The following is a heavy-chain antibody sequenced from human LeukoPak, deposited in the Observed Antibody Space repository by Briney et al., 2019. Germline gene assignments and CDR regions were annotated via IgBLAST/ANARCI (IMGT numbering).Heavy chain of an antibody. J-gene: IGHJ3*02. CDR3: ARSTTVTTTSAFDI. CDR1: GGTFSSYA. V-gene: IGHV1-69*06. Sequence: SVKVSCKASGGTFSSYAISWVRQAPGQGLEWMGGIIPIFGTANYAQKFQGRVTITADKSTSTAYMELSSLRSEDTAVYYCARSTTVTTTSAFDIWGQGTMVTVSS. CDR2: IIPIFGTA. D-gene: IGHD4-17*01.